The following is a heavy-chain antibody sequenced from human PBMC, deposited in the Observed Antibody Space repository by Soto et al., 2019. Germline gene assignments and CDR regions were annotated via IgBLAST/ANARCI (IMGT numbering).Heavy chain of an antibody. J-gene: IGHJ4*02. V-gene: IGHV4-59*01. Sequence: SETLSLTCTVSGGSISSYYWSWIRQPPGKGLELIGYIYYSGSTNYNPSLKSRVTISVDTSKNQFSLKLSSVTAADTAVYYCARSMVRGVPTMLAYWGQGTLVTVSS. D-gene: IGHD3-10*01. CDR1: GGSISSYY. CDR2: IYYSGST. CDR3: ARSMVRGVPTMLAY.